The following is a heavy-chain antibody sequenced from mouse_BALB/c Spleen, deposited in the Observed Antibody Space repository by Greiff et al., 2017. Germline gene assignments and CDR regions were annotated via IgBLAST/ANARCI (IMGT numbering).Heavy chain of an antibody. V-gene: IGHV1S81*02. CDR2: INPSNGRT. Sequence: VQLQQPGAELVKPGASVKLSCKASGYTFTSYWMHWVKQRPGQGLEWIGEINPSNGRTNYNEKFKSKATLTVDKSSSTAYMQLSSLTSEDSAVYYCARGWDAMDYWGQGTSVTVSS. CDR3: ARGWDAMDY. J-gene: IGHJ4*01. CDR1: GYTFTSYW. D-gene: IGHD3-3*01.